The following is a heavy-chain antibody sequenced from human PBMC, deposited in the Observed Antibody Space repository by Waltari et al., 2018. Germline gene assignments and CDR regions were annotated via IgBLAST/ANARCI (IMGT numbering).Heavy chain of an antibody. CDR1: GFTFSSYW. D-gene: IGHD4-4*01. CDR2: INSGGGST. Sequence: EVQLVESGGGLAKPGGSLRLSCAASGFTFSSYWMTWVRQAPGKGLEWVSVINSGGGSTYYADSVKGRFTISRDNSKNTLSLQMNSLRAEDTAVYYCAKGARMDSNYQRHFDYWGQGVLVTVSS. V-gene: IGHV3-23*04. CDR3: AKGARMDSNYQRHFDY. J-gene: IGHJ4*02.